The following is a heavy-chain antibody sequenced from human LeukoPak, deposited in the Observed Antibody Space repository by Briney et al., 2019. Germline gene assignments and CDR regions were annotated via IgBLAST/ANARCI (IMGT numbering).Heavy chain of an antibody. CDR1: GGSFSGYY. Sequence: SETLSLTCAVYGGSFSGYYWSWIRLPPGKGLEWIGEINHSGSTNYNPSLKSRVTISVDTSKNQFSLKLSSVTAADTAVYYCARGGYDILTGLNAFDIWGQGTMVTVSS. D-gene: IGHD3-9*01. V-gene: IGHV4-34*01. CDR2: INHSGST. CDR3: ARGGYDILTGLNAFDI. J-gene: IGHJ3*02.